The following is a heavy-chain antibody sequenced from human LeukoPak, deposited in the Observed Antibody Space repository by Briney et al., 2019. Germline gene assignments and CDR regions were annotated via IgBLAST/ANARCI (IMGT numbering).Heavy chain of an antibody. CDR2: IKSKTDGGTT. D-gene: IGHD2-2*01. J-gene: IGHJ4*02. Sequence: SGGSLRLSCAASGFTFSNVWMSWVRQAPGKGLEWVGRIKSKTDGGTTDYAAPVKGRFTISRDDSKNTLYLQMNSLKTEDTAVYYCTTGRPAARGKTTPHGLVYWGQGTLVTVSS. V-gene: IGHV3-15*01. CDR3: TTGRPAARGKTTPHGLVY. CDR1: GFTFSNVW.